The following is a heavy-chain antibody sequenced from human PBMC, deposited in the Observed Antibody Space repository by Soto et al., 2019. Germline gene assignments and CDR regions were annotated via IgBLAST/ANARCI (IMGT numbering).Heavy chain of an antibody. Sequence: GESLKISCKGSGYSFTSYWIGWVRQMPGKGLEWMGIIYPGDSDTRYSPSFQGQVTISADKSIGTAYLQWSSLKASDTAMYYCARVGSLRSVPYYYYYMDVWGKGTTVTVSS. CDR2: IYPGDSDT. CDR3: ARVGSLRSVPYYYYYMDV. D-gene: IGHD4-17*01. V-gene: IGHV5-51*01. CDR1: GYSFTSYW. J-gene: IGHJ6*03.